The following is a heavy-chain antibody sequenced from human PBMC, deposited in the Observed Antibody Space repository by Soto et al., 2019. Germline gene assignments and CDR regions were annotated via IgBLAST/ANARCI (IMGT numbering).Heavy chain of an antibody. V-gene: IGHV4-34*01. CDR2: INHSGST. CDR1: GGSFSGYY. J-gene: IGHJ4*02. CDR3: AREEPLRRGGWYGVESKNDY. Sequence: SETLSLTCAVYGGSFSGYYWSWIRQPPGKGLEWIGEINHSGSTNYNPSLKSRVTISVDTSKNQFSLKLSSVTAADTAVYYCAREEPLRRGGWYGVESKNDYWGQGTLVTVSS. D-gene: IGHD6-19*01.